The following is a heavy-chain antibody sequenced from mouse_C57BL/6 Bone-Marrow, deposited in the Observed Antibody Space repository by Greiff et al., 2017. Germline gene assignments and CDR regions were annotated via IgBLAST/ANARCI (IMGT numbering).Heavy chain of an antibody. Sequence: QVQLQQPGAELVKPGASVKMSCKASGYTFTSYWITWVKQRPGQGLEWIGEIYPCSGSTNYNEKFKNKATLTVDTSSSTAYMQLSSLTSEDSAVYYCARPYCSNYWYFDVWGTGTTVTVSS. V-gene: IGHV1-55*01. D-gene: IGHD2-5*01. CDR3: ARPYCSNYWYFDV. J-gene: IGHJ1*03. CDR2: IYPCSGST. CDR1: GYTFTSYW.